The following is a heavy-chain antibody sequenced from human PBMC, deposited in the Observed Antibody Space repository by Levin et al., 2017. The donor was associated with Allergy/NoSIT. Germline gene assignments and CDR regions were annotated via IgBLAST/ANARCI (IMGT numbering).Heavy chain of an antibody. CDR2: ITSGGTT. Sequence: AGGSLRLSCAASGFSFSTYAMSWVRQAPGKGLEWVSLITSGGTTYYADSVKGRFTISRDRSKNTLFVQMNSLRAEDTAVYYCALVAGQQEDYYGMDVWGQGTTVTVSS. V-gene: IGHV3-23*01. D-gene: IGHD6-19*01. CDR1: GFSFSTYA. J-gene: IGHJ6*02. CDR3: ALVAGQQEDYYGMDV.